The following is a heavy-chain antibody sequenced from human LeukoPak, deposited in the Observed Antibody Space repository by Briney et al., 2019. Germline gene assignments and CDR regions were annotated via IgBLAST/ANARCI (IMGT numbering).Heavy chain of an antibody. J-gene: IGHJ4*02. CDR2: IYYSGST. V-gene: IGHV4-31*03. CDR1: GGSLSSGGYY. CDR3: ARTSGYTDS. Sequence: SQTLSLTCTLSGGSLSSGGYYWSWVRQHPGKGLEWIGYIYYSGSTYYNPSLKSRIIISVDTSKNQFSLKLSSVTAADTAVYYCARTSGYTDSWGQGTLVTVSS. D-gene: IGHD3-22*01.